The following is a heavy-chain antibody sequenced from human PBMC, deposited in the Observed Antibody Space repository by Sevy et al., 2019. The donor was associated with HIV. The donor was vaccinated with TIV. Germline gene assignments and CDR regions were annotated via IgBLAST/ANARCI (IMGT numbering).Heavy chain of an antibody. V-gene: IGHV3-9*01. Sequence: GGSLRLSCAASGFTFDDYAMHWVRQAPGKGLEWVSGISWNSGSIGYADSVKGRFTISRDNAKNSLYLQMNSLRAEDTALYYCAKDTDVYYDSSGLSCDYWGQGTLVTVSS. CDR2: ISWNSGSI. D-gene: IGHD3-22*01. J-gene: IGHJ4*02. CDR1: GFTFDDYA. CDR3: AKDTDVYYDSSGLSCDY.